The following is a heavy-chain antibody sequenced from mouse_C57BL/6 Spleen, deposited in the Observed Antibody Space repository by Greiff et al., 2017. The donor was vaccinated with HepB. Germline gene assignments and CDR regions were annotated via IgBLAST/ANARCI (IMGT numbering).Heavy chain of an antibody. CDR2: IYPGDGDT. Sequence: VQLQQSGPELVKPGASVKISCKASGYAFSSSWMNWVKQRPGKGLEWIGRIYPGDGDTNYNGKFKGKATLTADKCSITAYMQLSSLTSEDSAVYFCARGGDYDHYFDYWGQGTTLTVSS. V-gene: IGHV1-82*01. CDR1: GYAFSSSW. D-gene: IGHD2-4*01. J-gene: IGHJ2*01. CDR3: ARGGDYDHYFDY.